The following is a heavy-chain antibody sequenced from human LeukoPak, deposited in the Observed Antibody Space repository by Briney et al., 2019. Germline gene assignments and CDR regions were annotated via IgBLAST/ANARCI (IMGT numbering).Heavy chain of an antibody. V-gene: IGHV4-4*02. J-gene: IGHJ6*04. D-gene: IGHD4-17*01. CDR1: GGSFSSSNW. CDR3: ARLRKDGPSPYYYGMDV. Sequence: SGTLSLTCAVSGGSFSSSNWWSWVRQRPGKGLEWIGEIYHSGSTNYNPSLKSRVTISVDKSKNQFSLKLSSVTAADTAVYYCARLRKDGPSPYYYGMDVWGKGTTVTVSS. CDR2: IYHSGST.